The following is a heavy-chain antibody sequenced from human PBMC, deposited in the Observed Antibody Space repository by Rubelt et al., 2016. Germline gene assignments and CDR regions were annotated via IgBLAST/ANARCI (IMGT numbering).Heavy chain of an antibody. CDR1: GGSFSGYY. V-gene: IGHV4-34*01. Sequence: QVQLRQWGAGLLKPSETLSLTCAVYGGSFSGYYWSWIRQPPGKGLEWIGEINHSGSTNSNPSLKSRVTISVDTSKNQFSLKLSSVTAADTAVYYCARRRRYSGSSYWYFDLWGRGTLVTVSS. D-gene: IGHD1-26*01. CDR3: ARRRRYSGSSYWYFDL. CDR2: INHSGST. J-gene: IGHJ2*01.